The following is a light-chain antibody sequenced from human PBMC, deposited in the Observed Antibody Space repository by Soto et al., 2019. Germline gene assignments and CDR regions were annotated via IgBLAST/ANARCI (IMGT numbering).Light chain of an antibody. Sequence: QSVLTQAPSVSGAPGQRVTISCTGSSSNIGAGYDVHWYQQLPGTAPKLLIYGNSNRPSGVPDRFSGSKSGTSASLAITGLQAEDEADYYCQSYDSSPSGWGVFGGGTKLTVL. CDR3: QSYDSSPSGWGV. V-gene: IGLV1-40*01. CDR1: SSNIGAGYD. CDR2: GNS. J-gene: IGLJ2*01.